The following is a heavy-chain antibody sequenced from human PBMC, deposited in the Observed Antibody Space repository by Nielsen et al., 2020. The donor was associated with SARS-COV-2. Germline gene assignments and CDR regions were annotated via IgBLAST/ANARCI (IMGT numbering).Heavy chain of an antibody. Sequence: GESLKISCAASGFTFSSYGMHWVRQAPGKGLEWVAVISYDGSNKYYADSVKGRFTISRDNSKNTLYLQMNSLRAEDTAVYYCAKDSGGIIVDNWFDPWGQGTLVTVSS. J-gene: IGHJ5*02. D-gene: IGHD2-2*01. CDR2: ISYDGSNK. V-gene: IGHV3-30*18. CDR1: GFTFSSYG. CDR3: AKDSGGIIVDNWFDP.